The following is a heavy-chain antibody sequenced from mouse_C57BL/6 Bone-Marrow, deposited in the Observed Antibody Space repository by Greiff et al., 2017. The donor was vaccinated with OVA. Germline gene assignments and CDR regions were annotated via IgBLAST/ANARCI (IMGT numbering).Heavy chain of an antibody. CDR1: GFTFSSYG. CDR3: ARHEVWDYDRFAY. Sequence: EVKVVESGGDLVKPGGSLKLSCAASGFTFSSYGMSWVRQTPDKRLEWVATISSGGSYTYYPDSVKGRFTISRDNAKNTLYLQMSSLKSEDTAMYDSARHEVWDYDRFAYWGQGTLVTVSA. D-gene: IGHD2-4*01. V-gene: IGHV5-6*01. CDR2: ISSGGSYT. J-gene: IGHJ3*01.